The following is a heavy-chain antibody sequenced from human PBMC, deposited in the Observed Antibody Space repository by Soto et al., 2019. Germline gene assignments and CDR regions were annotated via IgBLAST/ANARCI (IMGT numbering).Heavy chain of an antibody. J-gene: IGHJ6*02. Sequence: PGGSLRLSCVASGFIFDDYAMHWVRQAPGKGLEWVSGISWDSGKIGYADSVKGRFTISRDNAKNPLYLQMNSLRTEDTTLYYCAKAAGPSYSHDGMDVWGQGTTVTVSS. D-gene: IGHD6-25*01. V-gene: IGHV3-9*01. CDR1: GFIFDDYA. CDR2: ISWDSGKI. CDR3: AKAAGPSYSHDGMDV.